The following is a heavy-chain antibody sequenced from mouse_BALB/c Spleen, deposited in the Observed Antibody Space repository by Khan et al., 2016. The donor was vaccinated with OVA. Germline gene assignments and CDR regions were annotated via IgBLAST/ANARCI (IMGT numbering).Heavy chain of an antibody. J-gene: IGHJ2*01. CDR3: ARTDER. Sequence: QVQLKESGTELVRPGASVKMSCKASGYTFTSYTMHWVKQRPGQGLEWIGYINPSSGYTKYNQKFKDKATLTADKSSSTAYMQLSSLTSEDSAVYYCARTDERWGQGTTLTVSS. V-gene: IGHV1-4*01. D-gene: IGHD2-3*01. CDR1: GYTFTSYT. CDR2: INPSSGYT.